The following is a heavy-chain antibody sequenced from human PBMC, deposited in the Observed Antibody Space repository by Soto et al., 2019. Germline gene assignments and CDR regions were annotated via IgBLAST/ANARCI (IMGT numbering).Heavy chain of an antibody. CDR3: PRGYCSSTSCYSTYGMDV. CDR1: GGSISSSRYY. Sequence: SENLSLTCTVSGGSISSSRYYWGWIRQPPGTGLEWIGSNYYSGNTYYNPSLKSRVTISVDTSKNQCSLKLSSVTAADTAVYYCPRGYCSSTSCYSTYGMDVWRQGTTVTVSS. J-gene: IGHJ6*02. CDR2: NYYSGNT. D-gene: IGHD2-2*01. V-gene: IGHV4-39*01.